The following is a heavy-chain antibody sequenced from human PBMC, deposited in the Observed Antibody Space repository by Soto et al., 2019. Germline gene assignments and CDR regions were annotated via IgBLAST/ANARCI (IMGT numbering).Heavy chain of an antibody. J-gene: IGHJ2*01. V-gene: IGHV4-31*03. Sequence: SETLSLTCTVSGGSISSGGYYWSWIRQHPGKGLEWIGYIHYSGSTYYNPSLKSRVTISVDTSKNQFSLKLSSVTAADTAVYYCARDYYDSSGYPLWYFDLWGRGTLVTSP. CDR1: GGSISSGGYY. D-gene: IGHD3-22*01. CDR2: IHYSGST. CDR3: ARDYYDSSGYPLWYFDL.